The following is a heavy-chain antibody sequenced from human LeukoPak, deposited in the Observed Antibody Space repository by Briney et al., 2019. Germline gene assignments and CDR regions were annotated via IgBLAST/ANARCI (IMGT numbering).Heavy chain of an antibody. CDR2: INHSGST. Sequence: SETLSLTCAVYGGSFSGYYWSWIRQPTGKGLEWIGEINHSGSTNYNPSLKSRVTISVDTSKNQFSLKLSSVTAADTAVYYCARSIAAAGYWGQGTLVTVSS. V-gene: IGHV4-34*01. CDR1: GGSFSGYY. D-gene: IGHD6-13*01. CDR3: ARSIAAAGY. J-gene: IGHJ4*02.